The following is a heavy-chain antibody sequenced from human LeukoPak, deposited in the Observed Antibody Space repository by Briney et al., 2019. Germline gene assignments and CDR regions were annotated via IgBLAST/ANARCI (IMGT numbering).Heavy chain of an antibody. CDR2: IKQDGNVK. J-gene: IGHJ4*02. CDR1: GFTFSGYW. Sequence: LPGGSLRLSCAASGFTFSGYWVSWVRQAPGKGLEWVANIKQDGNVKYYVDSVKGRFTISRDNAKNSLFLQMNSLRAEDTAVYYCARFGLPDYWGQGTLVTVSS. V-gene: IGHV3-7*03. D-gene: IGHD2-21*01. CDR3: ARFGLPDY.